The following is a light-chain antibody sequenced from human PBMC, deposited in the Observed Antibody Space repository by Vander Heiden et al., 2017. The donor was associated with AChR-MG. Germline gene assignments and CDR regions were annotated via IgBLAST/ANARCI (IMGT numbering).Light chain of an antibody. CDR1: QSVSSN. CDR2: GAA. J-gene: IGKJ4*01. CDR3: QQYYNWPPVT. V-gene: IGKV3-15*01. Sequence: EIVSTQSPATLSVSPGERATLSCRASQSVSSNLAWYQQKPGQAPRLLIYGAATRATGIPARFSGSGSGTEFTLTISSLQSEDFAVYYCQQYYNWPPVTFGGGTKVEIK.